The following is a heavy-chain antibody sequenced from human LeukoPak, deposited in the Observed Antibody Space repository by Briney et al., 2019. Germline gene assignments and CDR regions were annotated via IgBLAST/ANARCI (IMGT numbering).Heavy chain of an antibody. CDR1: GFTFSNYW. Sequence: GSLRLSCAASGFTFSNYWMHWVRQAPGKGLEWIGSIYYSGSTYYNPSLKSRVTISVDTSKNQFSLKLSSVTAADTAVYYCARTEDYDFWSGYGYYFDYWGQGTLVTVSS. V-gene: IGHV4-39*01. CDR3: ARTEDYDFWSGYGYYFDY. CDR2: IYYSGST. D-gene: IGHD3-3*01. J-gene: IGHJ4*02.